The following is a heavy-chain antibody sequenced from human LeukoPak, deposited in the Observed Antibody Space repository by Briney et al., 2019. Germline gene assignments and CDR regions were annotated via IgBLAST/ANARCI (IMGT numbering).Heavy chain of an antibody. V-gene: IGHV3-15*01. CDR3: TTDPALIVGATLTFDY. CDR1: GFTFSNAW. CDR2: IKSKTDGGTT. Sequence: GGSLRLSCAASGFTFSNAWMSWVRQAPGKGLEWVGRIKSKTDGGTTDYAAPVKGRFTISRDDSKNTLYLQMNSLKTEGTAVYYCTTDPALIVGATLTFDYWGQGTLVTVSS. D-gene: IGHD1-26*01. J-gene: IGHJ4*02.